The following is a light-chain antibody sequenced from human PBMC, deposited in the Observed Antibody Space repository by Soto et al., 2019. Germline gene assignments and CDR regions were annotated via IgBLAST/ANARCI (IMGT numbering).Light chain of an antibody. CDR3: QQYNNWPRT. J-gene: IGKJ1*01. Sequence: EIVMTQSPATLSVSPGERATLSCRASQSVSSNLAWYQQKPGQAPRLLIYGASTRATGIPARFSGSGSWTEFNLTISSLQSEDFAVYYCQQYNNWPRTFGQGTKVEFK. CDR1: QSVSSN. CDR2: GAS. V-gene: IGKV3-15*01.